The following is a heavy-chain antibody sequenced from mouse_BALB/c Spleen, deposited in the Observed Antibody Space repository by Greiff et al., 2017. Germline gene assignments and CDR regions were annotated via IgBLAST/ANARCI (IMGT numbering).Heavy chain of an antibody. J-gene: IGHJ3*01. CDR3: ARHIDDGYFAWFAY. Sequence: EVMLVESGGDLVKPGGSLKLSCAASGFTFSSYGMSWVRQTPDKRLEWVATISSGGSYTYYPDSVKGRFTISRDNAKNTLYLQMSSLKSEDTAMYYCARHIDDGYFAWFAYWGQGTLVTVSA. CDR1: GFTFSSYG. D-gene: IGHD2-3*01. V-gene: IGHV5-6*01. CDR2: ISSGGSYT.